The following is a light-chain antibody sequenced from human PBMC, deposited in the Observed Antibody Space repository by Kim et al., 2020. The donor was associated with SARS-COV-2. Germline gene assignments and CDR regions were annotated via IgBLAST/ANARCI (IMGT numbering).Light chain of an antibody. CDR3: AAWDNSLSGYV. J-gene: IGLJ1*01. CDR2: RNN. V-gene: IGLV1-47*01. CDR1: RSNVGSNY. Sequence: GHRDAISCSGRRSNVGSNYVYLYQKLPRTARKLHIYRNNHRPSGVPDRFSGSKSGTAASLAISGLRSEDEADYYCAAWDNSLSGYVFGTGTKVTVL.